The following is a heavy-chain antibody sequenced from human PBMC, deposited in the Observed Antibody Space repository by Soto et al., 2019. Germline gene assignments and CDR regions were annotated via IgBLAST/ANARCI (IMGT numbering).Heavy chain of an antibody. D-gene: IGHD2-15*01. CDR3: AKEIWMTRRDYYYGMDV. V-gene: IGHV3-30*18. Sequence: GGSLRLSCAASGFTFSSYGMHWVRQAPGKGLEWVAVISYDGSNKYYADSVKGRFTISRDNSKNTLYLQMNSLRAEDTAVYYCAKEIWMTRRDYYYGMDVWGQGTTVTVSS. CDR1: GFTFSSYG. CDR2: ISYDGSNK. J-gene: IGHJ6*02.